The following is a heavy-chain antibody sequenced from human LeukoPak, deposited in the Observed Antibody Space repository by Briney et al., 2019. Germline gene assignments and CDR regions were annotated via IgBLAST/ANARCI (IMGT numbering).Heavy chain of an antibody. Sequence: PGGSLRLSCAASGFTFSSYGMHWVRQAPGKGLEWVAVIWYDGSNKYYADSVKGRFTISRDNSKNTLYLQMNSLRAEDTAVYYCAKGPYSSGWYNWFDPWGQGTLVTVSS. J-gene: IGHJ5*02. D-gene: IGHD6-19*01. CDR3: AKGPYSSGWYNWFDP. CDR1: GFTFSSYG. CDR2: IWYDGSNK. V-gene: IGHV3-33*06.